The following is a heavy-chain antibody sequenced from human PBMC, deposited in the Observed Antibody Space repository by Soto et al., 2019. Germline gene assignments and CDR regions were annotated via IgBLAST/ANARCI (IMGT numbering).Heavy chain of an antibody. CDR2: ISGSGGST. Sequence: PGGSLRLSCAASGFTFSSYAMSWVRQAPGKGLEWVSAISGSGGSTYYADSVKGRFTISRDNSKNTLYLQMNSLRAEGTAVYYCAKENRQLWHRHNVVPWNYGMDVWGQGTTVTVSS. CDR1: GFTFSSYA. CDR3: AKENRQLWHRHNVVPWNYGMDV. D-gene: IGHD5-18*01. J-gene: IGHJ6*02. V-gene: IGHV3-23*01.